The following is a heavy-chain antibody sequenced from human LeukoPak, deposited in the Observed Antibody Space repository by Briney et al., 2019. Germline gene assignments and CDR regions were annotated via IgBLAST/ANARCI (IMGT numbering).Heavy chain of an antibody. CDR3: AKISTVGGFDY. D-gene: IGHD2-15*01. CDR2: ISWNSGSI. V-gene: IGHV3-9*01. J-gene: IGHJ4*02. Sequence: GRSLRLSCAASGFTFDDYAMHWVRQAPGKGLEWVSGISWNSGSIGYAYSVKGRFTISRDNAKNSLYLQMNSLRAEDTALYYCAKISTVGGFDYWGQGTLVTVSS. CDR1: GFTFDDYA.